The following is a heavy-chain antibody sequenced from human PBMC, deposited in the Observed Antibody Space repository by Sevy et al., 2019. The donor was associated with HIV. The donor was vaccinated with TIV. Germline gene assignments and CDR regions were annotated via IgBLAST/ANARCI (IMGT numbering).Heavy chain of an antibody. Sequence: GGSLRLSCAASGFTFSNYAMSWVRQAPGRGLEWVSAISGRGDTRHYADSVKGRFTISRDNSKNTLSLQMSSLRADDTAVYYCAKKSCGGDCFSPHFDYWGQGAQVTVSS. CDR2: ISGRGDTR. CDR3: AKKSCGGDCFSPHFDY. V-gene: IGHV3-23*01. J-gene: IGHJ4*02. D-gene: IGHD2-21*02. CDR1: GFTFSNYA.